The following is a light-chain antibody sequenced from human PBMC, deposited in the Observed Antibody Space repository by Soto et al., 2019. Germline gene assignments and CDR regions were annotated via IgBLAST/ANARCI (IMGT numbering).Light chain of an antibody. CDR1: QSVSSY. CDR3: QQRSTWPVT. V-gene: IGKV3-11*01. J-gene: IGKJ1*01. CDR2: DAS. Sequence: EIVLTQSPGTLSLSPGERATLSCRASQSVSSYLAWYQQKPGQAPRLLIYDASTRATGISARFSGSGSGTDFTLTSSSLEHEDFEVYYCQQRSTWPVTFGQGTKVEVK.